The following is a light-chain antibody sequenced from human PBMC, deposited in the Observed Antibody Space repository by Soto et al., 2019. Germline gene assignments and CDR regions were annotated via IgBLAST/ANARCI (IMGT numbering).Light chain of an antibody. Sequence: EIVLTQSPGTLSLSPGERATLSCRASESVSSSYLAWYQQKPGQAPRLLIYGASSRATGMPDRFSGSGSGTDFTLTISRLEPEDFAVYYCHQYGSSPLTFGGGTKVELK. J-gene: IGKJ4*01. CDR3: HQYGSSPLT. V-gene: IGKV3-20*01. CDR1: ESVSSSY. CDR2: GAS.